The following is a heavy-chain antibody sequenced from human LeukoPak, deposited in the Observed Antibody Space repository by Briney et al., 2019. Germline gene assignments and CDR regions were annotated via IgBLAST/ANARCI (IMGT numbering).Heavy chain of an antibody. CDR3: AKGYGFYTFDI. V-gene: IGHV1-2*02. CDR1: GYTFIGYY. CDR2: INPKTGGP. J-gene: IGHJ3*02. D-gene: IGHD5-12*01. Sequence: GASVKVSCKASGYTFIGYYIHWVRQAPGQGLEWMGCINPKTGGPNYAQTFQGRVTMTRDTPITTAYMELSGLTSDDSAVYYFAKGYGFYTFDIWGQGTMVTVSS.